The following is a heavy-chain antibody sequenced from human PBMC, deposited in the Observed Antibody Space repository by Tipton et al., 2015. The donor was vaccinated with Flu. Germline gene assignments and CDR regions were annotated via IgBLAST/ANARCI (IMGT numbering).Heavy chain of an antibody. CDR3: AKYSTMIVGASYDAFDI. V-gene: IGHV4-59*01. J-gene: IGHJ3*02. CDR1: GGSISSYY. Sequence: TLSLTCTVSGGSISSYYWSWIRQPPGKGLEWIGYIYYSGSTNYNPSLKSRVTISVDTSKNQFSLKLSPVTAADTAVYYCAKYSTMIVGASYDAFDIWGQGTMVTVSS. D-gene: IGHD1-26*01. CDR2: IYYSGST.